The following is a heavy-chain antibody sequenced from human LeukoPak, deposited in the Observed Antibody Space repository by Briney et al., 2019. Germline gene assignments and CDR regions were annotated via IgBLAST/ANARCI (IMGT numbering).Heavy chain of an antibody. J-gene: IGHJ5*02. CDR2: ISAYNGNT. V-gene: IGHV1-18*01. CDR3: ARHPCSSTSCYLNWFDP. D-gene: IGHD2-2*01. Sequence: ASVKVSCKASGYTFTSYGIGWVRQAPGQGLEWMGWISAYNGNTNYAQKLQGRVTMTTDTSTSTAYMELRSLRSDDTAVYYCARHPCSSTSCYLNWFDPWGQGTLVTVSS. CDR1: GYTFTSYG.